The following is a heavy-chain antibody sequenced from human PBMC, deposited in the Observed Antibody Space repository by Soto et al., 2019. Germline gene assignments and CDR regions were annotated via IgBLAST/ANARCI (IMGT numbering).Heavy chain of an antibody. CDR1: GGSFSGYY. Sequence: PSETLSLTCAVYGGSFSGYYWSWIRQPPGKGLEWIGEINHSGSTNYNPSLKSRVTISVDTSKNQFSLKLSSVTAADTAVYYCARGGRYCSSTSCYVPYYYGMDVWGQGTTVTVSS. CDR2: INHSGST. J-gene: IGHJ6*02. CDR3: ARGGRYCSSTSCYVPYYYGMDV. V-gene: IGHV4-34*01. D-gene: IGHD2-2*01.